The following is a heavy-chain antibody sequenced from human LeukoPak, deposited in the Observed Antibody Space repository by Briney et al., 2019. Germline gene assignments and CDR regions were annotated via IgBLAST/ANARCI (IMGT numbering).Heavy chain of an antibody. J-gene: IGHJ3*02. CDR1: GYTFTSYG. CDR2: INPNSGGT. CDR3: ARGVLLQGRGAFDI. Sequence: GASVKVSCKASGYTFTSYGISWVRQAPGQGLEWMGWINPNSGGTNYAQKFQGRVTMTRDTSISTAYMELSSLTYDDTAVYYCARGVLLQGRGAFDIWGQGAMVTVSS. V-gene: IGHV1-2*02. D-gene: IGHD1-26*01.